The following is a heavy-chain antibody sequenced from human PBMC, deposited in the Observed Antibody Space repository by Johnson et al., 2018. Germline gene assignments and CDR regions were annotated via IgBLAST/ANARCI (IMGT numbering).Heavy chain of an antibody. CDR3: AKESGDYDDTWVGYYYGMDV. V-gene: IGHV3-30*18. CDR1: GFTFNSYG. D-gene: IGHD3-22*01. CDR2: ISYDGNNK. J-gene: IGHJ6*02. Sequence: VQLVESGGGVVQPGRSLRLSCAASGFTFNSYGMHWVRQAPGKGLEWVAVISYDGNNKYYTDSVKGRFTISRDNSKKTLYLQMNSRRAEDTAVYYCAKESGDYDDTWVGYYYGMDVWGQGTTVTVSS.